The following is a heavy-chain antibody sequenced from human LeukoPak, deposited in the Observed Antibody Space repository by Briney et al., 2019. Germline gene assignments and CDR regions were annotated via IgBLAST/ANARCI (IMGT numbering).Heavy chain of an antibody. CDR1: GYSISTGYY. J-gene: IGHJ3*02. Sequence: SETLSLTCAVSGYSISTGYYWGWIRQPPEKGLEWIGNIYHSGSTYYNPSLKSRLTISVDTSKNHFSLKLSSVTAADTAVYYCATNAGPAALDAIDIWGQGTRVTVSS. CDR2: IYHSGST. CDR3: ATNAGPAALDAIDI. D-gene: IGHD2-2*01. V-gene: IGHV4-38-2*01.